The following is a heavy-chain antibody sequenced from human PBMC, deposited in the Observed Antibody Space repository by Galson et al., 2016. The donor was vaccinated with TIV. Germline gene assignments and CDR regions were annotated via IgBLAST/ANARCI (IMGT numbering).Heavy chain of an antibody. Sequence: ETLSLPCTISGGSISSSNYYWGWIRQPLGEGLEWIGDIYYTGSTYYNPSLKSRVTISVDTSKNQFSLKLSSVTAADTAVYYCARHREWELQNFDYWGQGALVTVAS. CDR3: ARHREWELQNFDY. CDR1: GGSISSSNYY. V-gene: IGHV4-39*01. J-gene: IGHJ4*02. CDR2: IYYTGST. D-gene: IGHD1-26*01.